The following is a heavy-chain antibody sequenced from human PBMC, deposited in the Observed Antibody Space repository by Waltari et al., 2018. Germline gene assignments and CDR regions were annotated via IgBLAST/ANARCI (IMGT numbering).Heavy chain of an antibody. CDR1: GESFLGYF. J-gene: IGHJ4*01. D-gene: IGHD2-21*01. CDR3: ARYGEVPASYFFDY. Sequence: QVQLHQWGAGQLKPSETLSLTCAVPGESFLGYFWGWISHSPGKGLEWLGSIHYSGSTNYNPTLESRLSLSVDTTKKRFSLSLTSVTAADAALYFCARYGEVPASYFFDYWGQGTLVTVSS. V-gene: IGHV4-34*01. CDR2: IHYSGST.